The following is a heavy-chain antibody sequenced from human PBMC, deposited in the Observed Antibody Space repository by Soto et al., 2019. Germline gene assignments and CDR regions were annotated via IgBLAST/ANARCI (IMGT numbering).Heavy chain of an antibody. CDR3: ARDPMVRGSHYYYYGMDV. CDR1: GYSFTSYW. Sequence: PGESLKISCKGSGYSFTSYWISWVRQMPGKGLEWMGRIDPSDSYTNYSPSFQGHVTISADKSISTAYLQWSSLKASDTAMYYCARDPMVRGSHYYYYGMDVWGQGTTVTVSS. V-gene: IGHV5-10-1*01. CDR2: IDPSDSYT. D-gene: IGHD3-10*01. J-gene: IGHJ6*02.